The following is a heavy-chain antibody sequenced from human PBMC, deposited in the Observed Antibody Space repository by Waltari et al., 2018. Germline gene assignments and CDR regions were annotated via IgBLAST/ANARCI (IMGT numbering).Heavy chain of an antibody. CDR1: GFTFSSYA. Sequence: QVQLVEAGGGVVQPGRSLRLSCAASGFTFSSYAMHWVRQAPGKGLEWVAVISYDGSNKYYADSVKGRFTISRDNAKNSLYLQMNSLRAEDTAVYYCARGVYDAFDIWGQGTMVTVSS. CDR2: ISYDGSNK. V-gene: IGHV3-30-3*01. J-gene: IGHJ3*02. D-gene: IGHD1-20*01. CDR3: ARGVYDAFDI.